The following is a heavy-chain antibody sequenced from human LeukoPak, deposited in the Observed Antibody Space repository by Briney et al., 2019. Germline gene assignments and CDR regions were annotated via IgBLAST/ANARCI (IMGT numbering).Heavy chain of an antibody. V-gene: IGHV3-30*02. CDR1: GFTFSSYG. CDR2: IRYDGSNK. Sequence: PGGSLRLSCAASGFTFSSYGMHWVRQAPGKGLEWVAFIRYDGSNKYYADSVKGRFTISRDNSKNTLYLQMNSLRAEDTAVYYCAKIPPTTNYFDYWGQGTLVTISS. D-gene: IGHD4-11*01. J-gene: IGHJ4*02. CDR3: AKIPPTTNYFDY.